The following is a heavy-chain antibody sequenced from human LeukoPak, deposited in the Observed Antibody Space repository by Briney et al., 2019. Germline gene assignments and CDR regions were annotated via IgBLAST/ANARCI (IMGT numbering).Heavy chain of an antibody. J-gene: IGHJ4*02. CDR1: GFTFSHFG. D-gene: IGHD5-24*01. CDR3: VREGTSGNGDGYNSYDY. V-gene: IGHV3-33*01. Sequence: GRSLRLSCAATGFTFSHFGMHWVRQAPGKGLEWVAVIWYNGRNQYYRDSVKGRFTISRDNFKNTLHLQMNSLRVEDTAMYYCVREGTSGNGDGYNSYDYWGQGTLATVSS. CDR2: IWYNGRNQ.